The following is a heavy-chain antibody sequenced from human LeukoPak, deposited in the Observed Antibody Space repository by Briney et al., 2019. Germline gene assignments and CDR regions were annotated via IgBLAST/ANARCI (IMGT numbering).Heavy chain of an antibody. J-gene: IGHJ3*02. CDR1: GGSISSSSYY. CDR2: IYYSGST. CDR3: ARGGEQQLPREGNAFDI. V-gene: IGHV4-39*07. Sequence: PSETLSLTCTVSGGSISSSSYYWGWIRQPPGKGLEWIGSIYYSGSTYYNPSLKGRVTISVDTSKNQFSLKLSSVTAADTAVYYCARGGEQQLPREGNAFDIWGQGTMVTVSS. D-gene: IGHD6-13*01.